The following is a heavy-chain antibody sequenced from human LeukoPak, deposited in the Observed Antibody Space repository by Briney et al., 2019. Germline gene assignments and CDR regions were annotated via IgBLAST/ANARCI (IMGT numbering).Heavy chain of an antibody. Sequence: SQTLSLTCAISGDSVSSYSAAWNWIWQSPSRGLEWLGRTYYRSNWYNDYAGSLRGRITINPDTSRNQFSLHLSSVTPDDTAVYYCARDPAWVYDTFDVWGQGTMVTVSS. CDR2: TYYRSNWYN. J-gene: IGHJ3*01. D-gene: IGHD1-26*01. CDR1: GDSVSSYSAA. V-gene: IGHV6-1*01. CDR3: ARDPAWVYDTFDV.